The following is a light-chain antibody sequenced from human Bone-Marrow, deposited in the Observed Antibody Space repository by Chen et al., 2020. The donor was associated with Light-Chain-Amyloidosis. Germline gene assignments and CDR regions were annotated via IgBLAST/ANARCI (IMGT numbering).Light chain of an antibody. CDR3: QQYYSSPWT. CDR2: WTS. CDR1: QNVLYSSNNKNY. J-gene: IGKJ1*01. Sequence: DIVMTQSPDSLAASLGERATINCKSSQNVLYSSNNKNYLAWYQQRPGQPPKLLIYWTSTREFGVPDRFRGSGSGTDFTLTISSLQAEDVAVYYCQQYYSSPWTFGQGTRVEIK. V-gene: IGKV4-1*01.